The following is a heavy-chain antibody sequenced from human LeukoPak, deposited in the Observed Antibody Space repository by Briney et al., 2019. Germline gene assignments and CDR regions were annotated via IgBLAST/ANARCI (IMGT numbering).Heavy chain of an antibody. V-gene: IGHV3-21*01. CDR2: ISSSSSYI. J-gene: IGHJ4*02. CDR3: ARVKTGYYRGLYFDY. D-gene: IGHD3-9*01. Sequence: PGRSLRLSCAASGFTFSSYGMHWVRQAPGKGLEWVSSISSSSSYIYYADSVKGRFTISRDNAKNSLYLQMNSLRAEDTAVYYCARVKTGYYRGLYFDYWGQGTLVTVSS. CDR1: GFTFSSYG.